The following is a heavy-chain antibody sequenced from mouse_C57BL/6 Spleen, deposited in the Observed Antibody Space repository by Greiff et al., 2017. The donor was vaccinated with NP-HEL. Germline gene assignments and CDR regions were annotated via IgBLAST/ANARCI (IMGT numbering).Heavy chain of an antibody. V-gene: IGHV1-74*01. Sequence: QVQLKQPGAELVKPGASVKVSCKASGYTFTSYWMHWVKQRPGQGLEWIGRIHPSDSDTNYNQKFKGKATLTVDKSSSTAYMQLSSLTSEDSAVYYCAIGGDIYYGSSEDYWGQGTTLTVSS. CDR1: GYTFTSYW. J-gene: IGHJ2*01. D-gene: IGHD1-1*01. CDR2: IHPSDSDT. CDR3: AIGGDIYYGSSEDY.